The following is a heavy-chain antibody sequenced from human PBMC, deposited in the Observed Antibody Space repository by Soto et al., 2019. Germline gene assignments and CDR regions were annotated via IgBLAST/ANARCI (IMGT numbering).Heavy chain of an antibody. CDR3: ARAMNFEYYDFWSGYDY. CDR2: IYHSGST. Sequence: QVQLQESGPGLVKPSGTLCITCAVSSGSISSSNWWSWVRQPPGKGLEWIGEIYHSGSTNYNPSLKSRVTISVDKSKNQFSLKLSSVTAADTAVYYCARAMNFEYYDFWSGYDYWGQGTLVTVSS. J-gene: IGHJ4*02. D-gene: IGHD3-3*01. CDR1: SGSISSSNW. V-gene: IGHV4-4*02.